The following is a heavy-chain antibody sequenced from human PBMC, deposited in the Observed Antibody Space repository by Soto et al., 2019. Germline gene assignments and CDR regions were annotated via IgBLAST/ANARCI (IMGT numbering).Heavy chain of an antibody. CDR3: SRGRSVIANKDFEH. D-gene: IGHD2-21*01. Sequence: QVQLVESGGGVVQPGTSLRLSCAASGFAVSSYSVHWVRQAPGKGLEWVAAMSLDGNSRYFADSVKGRYTISRDTSKYTWSLQMLSLGPEDSAVYHCSRGRSVIANKDFEHWGQGTQVTVSS. CDR2: MSLDGNSR. CDR1: GFAVSSYS. J-gene: IGHJ4*02. V-gene: IGHV3-30-3*01.